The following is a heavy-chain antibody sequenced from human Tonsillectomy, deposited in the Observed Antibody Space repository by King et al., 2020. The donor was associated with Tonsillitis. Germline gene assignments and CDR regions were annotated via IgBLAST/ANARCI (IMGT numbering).Heavy chain of an antibody. Sequence: QLQESGPGLVKPSETLSLTCTVSGGSISSYYWSWIRQPPGKGLEWIGYIYYSGSTNYNPSLKSRVTISVDTSKNQFSLKLSSVTAADTAVYYCARNPGGYYYCMDVWGQGTTVTVSS. V-gene: IGHV4-59*01. CDR1: GGSISSYY. CDR3: ARNPGGYYYCMDV. CDR2: IYYSGST. J-gene: IGHJ6*02.